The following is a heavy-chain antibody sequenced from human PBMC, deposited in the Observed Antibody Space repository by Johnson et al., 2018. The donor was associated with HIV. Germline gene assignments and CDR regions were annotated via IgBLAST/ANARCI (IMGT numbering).Heavy chain of an antibody. CDR1: GFTFSSYG. J-gene: IGHJ3*02. V-gene: IGHV3-48*03. Sequence: QLVESGGGVVQSGRSLRLSCAASGFTFSSYGMHWVRQAPGKGLEWVGRIKSKTDGGTTDYADSVKGRFTISRDNAKNSLYLQMNSLRAEDTAVYYCAGGYGSGSGDAFDIWGQGTMVTVSS. CDR3: AGGYGSGSGDAFDI. D-gene: IGHD3-10*01. CDR2: IKSKTDGGTT.